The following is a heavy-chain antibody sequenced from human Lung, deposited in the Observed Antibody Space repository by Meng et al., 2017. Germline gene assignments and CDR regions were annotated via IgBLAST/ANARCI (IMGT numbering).Heavy chain of an antibody. J-gene: IGHJ4*02. CDR3: ARGGTVVNLGY. V-gene: IGHV4-61*08. CDR2: VYFSGST. CDR1: GDSVSSGGYY. D-gene: IGHD4-23*01. Sequence: QVTLQDSGPGLASPSETLSLPCTVSGDSVSSGGYYWSWIRQPPGKGLEWLGYVYFSGSTNYNPSLKSRVTISLDTSKHQFSLKLNSVTAADTAVYYCARGGTVVNLGYWGPGTLVTVSS.